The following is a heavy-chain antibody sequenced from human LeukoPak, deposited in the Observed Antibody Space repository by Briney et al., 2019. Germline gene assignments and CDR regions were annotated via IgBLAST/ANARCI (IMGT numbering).Heavy chain of an antibody. Sequence: SETLSLTCAVYGGSFSGYYWSWIRQPPGKGLEWIGEINHSGSTNYNPSLKSRVTTSVDTSKNQFSLKLSSVTAADTAVYYCAISPSYYGSGSYYPQYYYYYGMDVWGQGTTVTVSS. J-gene: IGHJ6*02. CDR2: INHSGST. CDR3: AISPSYYGSGSYYPQYYYYYGMDV. CDR1: GGSFSGYY. D-gene: IGHD3-10*01. V-gene: IGHV4-34*01.